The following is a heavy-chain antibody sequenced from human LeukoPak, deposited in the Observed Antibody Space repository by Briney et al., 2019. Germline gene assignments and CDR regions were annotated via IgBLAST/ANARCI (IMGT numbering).Heavy chain of an antibody. D-gene: IGHD4-11*01. CDR1: GFRFTSFG. CDR3: ARDSDYSGNGNGDWFDP. V-gene: IGHV1-18*04. CDR2: ISNYFGVT. J-gene: IGHJ5*02. Sequence: ASVKVSRKASGFRFTSFGVSWVRQAPGQGLEWMGWISNYFGVTHYAEKFEDRVTMTIDTSTATAYMELRSLRYDDTAIYYCARDSDYSGNGNGDWFDPWGQGTVVTVSS.